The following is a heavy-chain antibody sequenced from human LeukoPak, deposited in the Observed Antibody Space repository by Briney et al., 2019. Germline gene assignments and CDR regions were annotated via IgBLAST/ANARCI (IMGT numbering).Heavy chain of an antibody. CDR2: ISSSSSYI. V-gene: IGHV3-21*01. D-gene: IGHD6-13*01. J-gene: IGHJ4*02. CDR3: ARDSRSSSWEFDY. Sequence: GGSLRLSCAASGYTFSSYSMNRVRQAPGKGLEWVSSISSSSSYIHYADSVKGRFTISRDNAKNSLYLQMNSLRAEDTAVYYCARDSRSSSWEFDYWGQGTLVTVSS. CDR1: GYTFSSYS.